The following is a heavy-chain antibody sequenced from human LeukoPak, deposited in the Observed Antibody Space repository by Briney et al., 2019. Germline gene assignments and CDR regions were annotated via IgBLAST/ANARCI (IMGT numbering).Heavy chain of an antibody. V-gene: IGHV3-11*01. CDR1: GFTFSDYY. Sequence: GGSLRLSCAASGFTFSDYYMSWIRQAPGKVLEWVSYISSSGSTIYYADSVKGRFTISRDNAKNSLYLQMNSLRAEDTAVYYCAKDHSGGDYYYMDVWGKGTTVTISS. J-gene: IGHJ6*03. CDR3: AKDHSGGDYYYMDV. CDR2: ISSSGSTI. D-gene: IGHD2-15*01.